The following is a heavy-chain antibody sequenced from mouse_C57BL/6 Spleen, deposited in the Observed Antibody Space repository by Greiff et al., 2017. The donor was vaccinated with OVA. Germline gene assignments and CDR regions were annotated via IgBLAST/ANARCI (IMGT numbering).Heavy chain of an antibody. V-gene: IGHV1-66*01. J-gene: IGHJ3*01. D-gene: IGHD2-4*01. CDR2: IYPGSGNT. Sequence: QVQLQQSGPELVKPGASVKISCKASGYSFTSYYIHWVKQRPGQGLEWIGWIYPGSGNTKYNEKFKGKATLTADTSSSTAYMQLSSLTSEDAAVYYCARGGNYDEGGFAYWGQGTLVTVSA. CDR3: ARGGNYDEGGFAY. CDR1: GYSFTSYY.